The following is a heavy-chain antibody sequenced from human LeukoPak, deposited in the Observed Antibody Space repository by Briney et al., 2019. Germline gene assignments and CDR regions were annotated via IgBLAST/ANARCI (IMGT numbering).Heavy chain of an antibody. D-gene: IGHD2-2*01. CDR3: AREAPTRYCSSTSCYRYYYYGTDV. CDR2: IWYDGSNK. V-gene: IGHV3-33*01. Sequence: GGSLRLSCAASGFTFSSYGMHWVRQAPGKGLEWVAVIWYDGSNKYYADSVKGRFTISRDNSKNTLYLQMNSLRAEDTAVYYCAREAPTRYCSSTSCYRYYYYGTDVWGQGTTVTVSS. CDR1: GFTFSSYG. J-gene: IGHJ6*02.